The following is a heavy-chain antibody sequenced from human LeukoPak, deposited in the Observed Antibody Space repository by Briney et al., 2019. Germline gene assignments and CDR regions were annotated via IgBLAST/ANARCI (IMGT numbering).Heavy chain of an antibody. J-gene: IGHJ3*02. D-gene: IGHD2-21*02. CDR1: GYTFTSYD. CDR3: ARVEVVVVTAILIHAFDI. CDR2: ISAYNGNT. Sequence: GASVKVSCKASGYTFTSYDISWVRQAPGQGLEWMGWISAYNGNTNYAQKLQGRVTMTTDTSTSTAYMELRSLRSDDTAVYYCARVEVVVVTAILIHAFDIWGQGTMVTVSS. V-gene: IGHV1-18*01.